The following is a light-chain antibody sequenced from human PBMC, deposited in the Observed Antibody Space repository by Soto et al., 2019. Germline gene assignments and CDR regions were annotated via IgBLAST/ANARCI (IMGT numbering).Light chain of an antibody. CDR1: QSVSSSY. V-gene: IGKV3-20*01. J-gene: IGKJ4*01. Sequence: EIVLTQSPGTLSLSPGERATLSCSASQSVSSSYLAWYQQKPGQAPRLLIYGASSRATGIPDSFSGSGSGTDFTLTISRLEPEDFAVNYCQQYGSSPLTCGGGTKVEIK. CDR3: QQYGSSPLT. CDR2: GAS.